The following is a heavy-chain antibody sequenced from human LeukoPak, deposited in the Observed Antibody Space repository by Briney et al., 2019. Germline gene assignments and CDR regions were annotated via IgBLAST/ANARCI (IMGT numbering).Heavy chain of an antibody. CDR1: GFTFSEYW. CDR2: INTDGTVT. Sequence: PGGSLRLSCAAAGFTFSEYWMLWVRQAPGKGLESVSRINTDGTVTTYAVSVKGRFTVSRDNADNTMFLQMNSVRDEDTAVYYCATKQWLAPPPDSWGQGTPVTVSS. CDR3: ATKQWLAPPPDS. J-gene: IGHJ4*02. D-gene: IGHD6-19*01. V-gene: IGHV3-74*01.